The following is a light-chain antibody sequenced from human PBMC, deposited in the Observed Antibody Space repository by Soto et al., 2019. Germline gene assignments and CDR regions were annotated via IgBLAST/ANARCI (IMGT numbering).Light chain of an antibody. CDR1: SSGVGGYNY. J-gene: IGLJ1*01. Sequence: QSALTQPASVSGSPGQSITISCTGTSSGVGGYNYVSWYQQHPGKVPKLIIYEVSNRPSGVSNRVSGSKSGNAASLSISGLQAEDEADYYCSSYTSSSTYVLGTGPKLTVL. CDR3: SSYTSSSTYV. CDR2: EVS. V-gene: IGLV2-14*01.